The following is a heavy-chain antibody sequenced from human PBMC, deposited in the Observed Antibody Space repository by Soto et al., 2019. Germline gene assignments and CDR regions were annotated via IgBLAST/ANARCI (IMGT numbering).Heavy chain of an antibody. CDR1: GGSFSGYY. D-gene: IGHD3-16*02. CDR2: INHSGST. Sequence: SETLSLTCAVYGGSFSGYYWSWIHQPPGKGLEWIGEINHSGSTNYNPSLKSRVTISVDTSKNQFSLKLSSVTAADTAVYYCARTFEERYVWGSYRYSGFDPWGQGTLVTVSS. V-gene: IGHV4-34*01. J-gene: IGHJ5*02. CDR3: ARTFEERYVWGSYRYSGFDP.